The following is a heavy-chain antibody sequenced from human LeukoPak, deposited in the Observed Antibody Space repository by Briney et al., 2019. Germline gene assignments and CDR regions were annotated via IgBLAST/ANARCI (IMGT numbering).Heavy chain of an antibody. V-gene: IGHV4-4*07. Sequence: SETLSLTCTVSGGSISSYYGSWIRQPAGKGLEWIGRIYTSGSTNYNPSLKSRVTISVDKSKNQFSLKLSSVTAADTAVYYCARGTKGLGLDYWGQGTLVTVSS. CDR2: IYTSGST. J-gene: IGHJ4*02. D-gene: IGHD2-8*01. CDR1: GGSISSYY. CDR3: ARGTKGLGLDY.